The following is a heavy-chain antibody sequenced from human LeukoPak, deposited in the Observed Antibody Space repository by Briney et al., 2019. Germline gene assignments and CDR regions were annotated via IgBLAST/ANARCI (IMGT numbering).Heavy chain of an antibody. CDR2: MSSSSSYL. CDR1: LLTLSSYS. Sequence: GGSLSLSPAASLLTLSSYSMNSVPQARGQAVGGVSSMSSSSSYLYYADSVKGRFTISRDNAKNSLYLQMNSLRAEDTAVYYCAREETVMGETFDIWGQGTMVTVSS. J-gene: IGHJ3*02. CDR3: AREETVMGETFDI. D-gene: IGHD2-8*01. V-gene: IGHV3-21*01.